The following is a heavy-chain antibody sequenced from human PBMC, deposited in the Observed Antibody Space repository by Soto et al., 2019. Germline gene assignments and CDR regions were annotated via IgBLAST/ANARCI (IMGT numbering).Heavy chain of an antibody. CDR3: ASGSSGYHSQHFDY. CDR2: IYYSGST. J-gene: IGHJ4*02. D-gene: IGHD3-22*01. V-gene: IGHV4-39*01. CDR1: GGSISSSSYY. Sequence: QLQLQESGPGLVKPSETLSLTCTVSGGSISSSSYYWGWIRQPPGKGLEWIGSIYYSGSTYYNPSLKSRVTISVDTSKNQSSLKLSSVTAADTAVYYCASGSSGYHSQHFDYWGQGTLVTVSS.